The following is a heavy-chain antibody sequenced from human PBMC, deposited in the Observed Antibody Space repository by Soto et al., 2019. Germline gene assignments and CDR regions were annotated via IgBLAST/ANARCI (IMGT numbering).Heavy chain of an antibody. Sequence: HGWSLRLCCASCGLTVCSYWMHWVRQAPGKGLVWVSRINSDGSSTSYADSVKGRFTISRDNAKNTLYLQMNSLRAEDTAVYYCARMWAVAGLYYYYGMDVWGQGTTVTVSS. CDR2: INSDGSST. J-gene: IGHJ6*02. D-gene: IGHD6-19*01. CDR1: GLTVCSYW. CDR3: ARMWAVAGLYYYYGMDV. V-gene: IGHV3-74*01.